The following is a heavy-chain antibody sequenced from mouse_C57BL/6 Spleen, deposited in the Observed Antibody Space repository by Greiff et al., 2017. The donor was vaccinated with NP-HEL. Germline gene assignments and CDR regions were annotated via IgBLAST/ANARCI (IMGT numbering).Heavy chain of an antibody. D-gene: IGHD1-1*01. Sequence: QAQLKQPGAELVRPGTSVKLSCKASGYTFTSYWMHWVKQRPGQGLEWIGVIDPSDSYTNYNQKFKGKATLTVDTSSSTAYMQLSSLTSEDSAVYYCARTVSTVVARYFDVWGTGTTVTVSS. CDR3: ARTVSTVVARYFDV. V-gene: IGHV1-59*01. J-gene: IGHJ1*03. CDR2: IDPSDSYT. CDR1: GYTFTSYW.